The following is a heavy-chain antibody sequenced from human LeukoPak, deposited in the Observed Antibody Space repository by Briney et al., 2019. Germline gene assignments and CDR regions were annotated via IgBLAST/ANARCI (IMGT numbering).Heavy chain of an antibody. CDR1: GYTRTGYY. D-gene: IGHD2-2*01. CDR2: VKRNSGGT. J-gene: IGHJ4*02. CDR3: ARSSREYQLPAWRV. Sequence: ASVKVSCKASGYTRTGYYMHWVRQAPVQGLEWVGWVKRNSGGTNYAQKFQGRVTMTRDTSISTAYMELSRLRSDDTAVYYCARSSREYQLPAWRVWGQGTLVTVSS. V-gene: IGHV1-2*02.